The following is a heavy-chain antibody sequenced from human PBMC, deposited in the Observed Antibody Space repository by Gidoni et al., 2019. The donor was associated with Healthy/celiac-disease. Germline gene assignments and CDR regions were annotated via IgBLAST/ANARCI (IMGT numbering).Heavy chain of an antibody. CDR1: GGSISSSSYY. V-gene: IGHV4-39*07. CDR2: IYYSGST. Sequence: QLQLQESGPGLVKPSETLSLTCTVSGGSISSSSYYWGWIRQPPGKGLEWIGSIYYSGSTYYNPSLKSRVTISVDTSKNQFSLKLSSVTAADTAVYYCASDYGAVGAFDIWGQGTMVTVSS. D-gene: IGHD1-26*01. CDR3: ASDYGAVGAFDI. J-gene: IGHJ3*02.